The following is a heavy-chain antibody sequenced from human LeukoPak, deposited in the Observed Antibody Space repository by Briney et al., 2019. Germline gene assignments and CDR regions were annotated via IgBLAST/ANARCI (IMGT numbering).Heavy chain of an antibody. CDR2: IYTSGST. CDR3: ARELRLQFYYYYYMDV. D-gene: IGHD4-11*01. CDR1: GGSISSYY. J-gene: IGHJ6*03. V-gene: IGHV4-4*07. Sequence: SETLSLSCAVSGGSISSYYWSWIRQPAGKGLEWIGRIYTSGSTNYNPSLKSRVTMSVDTSKNQFSLKLSSVTAGDTAVYYCARELRLQFYYYYYMDVWGKGTTVTVSS.